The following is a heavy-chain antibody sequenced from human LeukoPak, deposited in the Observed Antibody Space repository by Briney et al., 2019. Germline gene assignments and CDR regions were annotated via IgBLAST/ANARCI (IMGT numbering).Heavy chain of an antibody. D-gene: IGHD3-22*01. Sequence: SVKVSCKASGGTFSSYAISWVRQAPGQGLEWMGGIIPIFGTANYAQKFQGRVTITADESTSTAYMELSSLRSEDTAVYYCTRARSVFYDSSPFDYWGQGTLVTVSS. CDR2: IIPIFGTA. CDR3: TRARSVFYDSSPFDY. V-gene: IGHV1-69*13. CDR1: GGTFSSYA. J-gene: IGHJ4*02.